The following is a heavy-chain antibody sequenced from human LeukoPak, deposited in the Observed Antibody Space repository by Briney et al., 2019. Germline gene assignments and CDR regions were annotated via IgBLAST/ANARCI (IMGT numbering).Heavy chain of an antibody. CDR3: GNLDTPMGY. CDR2: INSDGSST. Sequence: PGGSLRLSCAASGFTFRTHAMSWVRQAPGKGLVWVSRINSDGSSTSYADSVKGRFTISRDNAKNTLYLQMNSLRAEDTAVYYCGNLDTPMGYWGQGTLVTVSS. CDR1: GFTFRTHA. V-gene: IGHV3-74*01. J-gene: IGHJ4*02. D-gene: IGHD5-18*01.